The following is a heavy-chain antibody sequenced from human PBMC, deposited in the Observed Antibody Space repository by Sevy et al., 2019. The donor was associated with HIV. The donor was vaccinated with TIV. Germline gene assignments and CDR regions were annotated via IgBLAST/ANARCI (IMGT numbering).Heavy chain of an antibody. CDR1: GFTFDDHA. D-gene: IGHD1-26*01. Sequence: GGSLRLSCAASGFTFDDHAMHWVRLLPGKGLEWVSVVSWNGDVVGNADSVKGRFTISRDNAKNSLFLEMNSLRPEDTALYYCVKDIGVGVGQEAFDIWGQGTRVTVSS. CDR3: VKDIGVGVGQEAFDI. V-gene: IGHV3-9*01. J-gene: IGHJ3*02. CDR2: VSWNGDVV.